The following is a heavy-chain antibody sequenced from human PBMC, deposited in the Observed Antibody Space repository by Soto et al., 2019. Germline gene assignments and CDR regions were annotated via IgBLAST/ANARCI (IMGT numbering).Heavy chain of an antibody. V-gene: IGHV3-30*03. CDR3: AIVRVADSPLDH. J-gene: IGHJ4*02. D-gene: IGHD3-10*02. CDR2: MSYDGSAK. CDR1: GFIFSNNG. Sequence: LRLSCEGSGFIFSNNGMHWVRQAPGKGLEWVAFMSYDGSAKFLADSVKGRFTISRDNSKSTLFLHMSSLRAEDTATYYCAIVRVADSPLDHWGQGTLVTVSS.